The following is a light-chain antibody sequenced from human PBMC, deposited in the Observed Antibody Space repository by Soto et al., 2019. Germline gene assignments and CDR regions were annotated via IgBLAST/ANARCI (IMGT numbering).Light chain of an antibody. CDR2: SND. V-gene: IGLV1-47*01. CDR1: SSNIGSNY. J-gene: IGLJ3*02. Sequence: QSVLTESPSASGTPGQRVTISCSGSSSNIGSNYVYWYQQLQGTAPKLLIYSNDQRPSGVPDRFSGSKSGTSASLAISGLRSEDEADYYCAAWDDSLSGRVFGGGTKLTVL. CDR3: AAWDDSLSGRV.